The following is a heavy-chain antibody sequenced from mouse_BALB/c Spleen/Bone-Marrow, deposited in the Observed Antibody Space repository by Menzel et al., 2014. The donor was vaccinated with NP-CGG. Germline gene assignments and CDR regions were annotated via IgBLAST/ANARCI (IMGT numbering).Heavy chain of an antibody. J-gene: IGHJ3*01. CDR3: ATRAYDSSYGFAY. V-gene: IGHV1-7*01. Sequence: QVQLQQSGAELAKSGAPVKMSCKASGYTFTNYWMHWVKQRPGQGLEWIGYINPSTGYTEYNQKFKDKATLTADKSSSTACMQLSSLTSEDSAVFYCATRAYDSSYGFAYWGQGTLVTVSA. D-gene: IGHD1-1*01. CDR1: GYTFTNYW. CDR2: INPSTGYT.